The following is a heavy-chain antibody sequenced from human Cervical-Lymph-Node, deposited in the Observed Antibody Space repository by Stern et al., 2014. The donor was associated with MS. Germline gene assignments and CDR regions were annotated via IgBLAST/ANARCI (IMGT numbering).Heavy chain of an antibody. J-gene: IGHJ4*02. CDR2: IKTTTEGGTT. CDR3: TTVLS. Sequence: EVQLVESGGGLVKPGGSLRLSCAASGFTFSGTWMNWVRQAPGKGLEWVGRIKTTTEGGTTDYAAPVKGRFTISRDDSKNTLYLQMNSLKSEDTGIYYCTTVLSWGQGTLVTVSS. V-gene: IGHV3-15*01. CDR1: GFTFSGTW.